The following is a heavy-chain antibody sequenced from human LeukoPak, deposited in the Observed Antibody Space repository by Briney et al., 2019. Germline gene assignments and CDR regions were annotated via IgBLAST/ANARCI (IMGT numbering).Heavy chain of an antibody. Sequence: ASVKVSCKASGYTFTSYGISWVRQAPGQGLEWMGWISAYNGNTNYAQKLQGRVTMTTDTSTSTAYMELRSLRSDDTAVYYCARPADSSGYSHWFDPWGQGTLVTVSS. D-gene: IGHD3-22*01. CDR3: ARPADSSGYSHWFDP. CDR1: GYTFTSYG. CDR2: ISAYNGNT. V-gene: IGHV1-18*01. J-gene: IGHJ5*02.